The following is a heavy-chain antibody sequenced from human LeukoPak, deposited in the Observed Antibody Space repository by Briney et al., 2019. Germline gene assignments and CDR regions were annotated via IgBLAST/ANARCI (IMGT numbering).Heavy chain of an antibody. D-gene: IGHD3-3*01. CDR3: ARDSGYYDFWSGYQPHYYYYYYMDV. J-gene: IGHJ6*03. CDR2: IYYSGST. CDR1: GGSISSYY. V-gene: IGHV4-59*01. Sequence: SETLSLTCTVSGGSISSYYWSWIRQPPGKGLEWIGYIYYSGSTNYNPSLKSRVTISVDTSKNQFSLKLSSVTAADTAVYYCARDSGYYDFWSGYQPHYYYYYYMDVWGKGTTVTVSS.